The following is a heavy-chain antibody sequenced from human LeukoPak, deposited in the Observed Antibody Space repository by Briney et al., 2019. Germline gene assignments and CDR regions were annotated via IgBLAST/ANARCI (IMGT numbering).Heavy chain of an antibody. CDR3: VPDLDGYNPTGY. Sequence: GASVKVSCKASGGTFSSYAISWVRQAPGQGLEWMGRIIPNLGIANYAQKFQGRVTITADKSTSTAYMELSSLRSEDTAVYYCVPDLDGYNPTGYWGQGTLVTVSS. CDR1: GGTFSSYA. V-gene: IGHV1-69*04. CDR2: IIPNLGIA. J-gene: IGHJ4*02. D-gene: IGHD5-24*01.